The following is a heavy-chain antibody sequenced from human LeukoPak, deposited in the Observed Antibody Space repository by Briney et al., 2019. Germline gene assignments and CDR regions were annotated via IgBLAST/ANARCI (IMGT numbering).Heavy chain of an antibody. D-gene: IGHD3-3*01. Sequence: GGSLRLSCAASGFTFSSYSMNWVRQAPGKGLEWVSYISSSSTIYYADSVKGRFTISRDNAKNSLYLRMNSLRAEDTAVYYCARGPNYDLPFDPWGQGTLVTVSS. J-gene: IGHJ5*02. CDR3: ARGPNYDLPFDP. V-gene: IGHV3-48*01. CDR1: GFTFSSYS. CDR2: ISSSSTI.